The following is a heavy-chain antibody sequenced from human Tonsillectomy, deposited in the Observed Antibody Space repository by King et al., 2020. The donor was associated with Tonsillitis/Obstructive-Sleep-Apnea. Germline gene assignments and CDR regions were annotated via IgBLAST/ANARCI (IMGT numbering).Heavy chain of an antibody. V-gene: IGHV5-10-1*01. J-gene: IGHJ6*03. CDR3: ARQDTAMVTEYYYMDV. D-gene: IGHD5-18*01. CDR1: GYSVTSYR. Sequence: QLVQSGAEVKKPGESLWISCKGSGYSVTSYRISWVRPMPGKGLEWMWRIDPSDSYTNYSPSFQGHVTISADQSISTAYLQWSSLKASDTAMYYCARQDTAMVTEYYYMDVWGKGTTVTVSS. CDR2: IDPSDSYT.